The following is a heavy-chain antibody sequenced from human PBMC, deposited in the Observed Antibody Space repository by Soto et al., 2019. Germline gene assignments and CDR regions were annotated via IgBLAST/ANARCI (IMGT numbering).Heavy chain of an antibody. Sequence: SVTLSLTCTVSGASLSSMSYYWGWVRKPPGKRLEWIASIYYGGSIFYSQPLKSRATISMYTSKNRFSLKLTSVTAADTSVYFCARHGYYGSGPRGWFGPWGQGILVT. J-gene: IGHJ5*02. CDR3: ARHGYYGSGPRGWFGP. CDR2: IYYGGSI. D-gene: IGHD3-10*01. V-gene: IGHV4-39*01. CDR1: GASLSSMSYY.